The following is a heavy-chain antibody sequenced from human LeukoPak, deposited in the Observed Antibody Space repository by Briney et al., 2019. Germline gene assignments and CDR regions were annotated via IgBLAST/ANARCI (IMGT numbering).Heavy chain of an antibody. Sequence: GGSLRLSCAASGFTFSSYAMSGFGRAPGKGLGWVSAISGSGGSTYYADSVKGRFTISRDNSKNTLYLQMNSLRAEDTAVYYCAKDHGSGWYGYWGQGTLVTVSS. CDR2: ISGSGGST. CDR3: AKDHGSGWYGY. J-gene: IGHJ4*02. V-gene: IGHV3-23*01. CDR1: GFTFSSYA. D-gene: IGHD6-19*01.